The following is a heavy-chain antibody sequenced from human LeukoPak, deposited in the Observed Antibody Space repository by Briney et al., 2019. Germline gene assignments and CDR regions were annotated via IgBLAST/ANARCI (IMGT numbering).Heavy chain of an antibody. J-gene: IGHJ5*02. Sequence: PGGYLRLSCAASGFTFSSYWMSWVRQAPGKGLEWVANIKQGGSEKYYVDSVKGRFTISRDNAKNSLYLQMNSLRAEDTAVYYCARGAYYDRTRFDPWGQGTLVTVSS. V-gene: IGHV3-7*01. CDR2: IKQGGSEK. D-gene: IGHD3-22*01. CDR3: ARGAYYDRTRFDP. CDR1: GFTFSSYW.